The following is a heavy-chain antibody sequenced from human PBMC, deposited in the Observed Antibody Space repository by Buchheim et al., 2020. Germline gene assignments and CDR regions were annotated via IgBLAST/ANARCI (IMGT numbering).Heavy chain of an antibody. V-gene: IGHV3-7*01. J-gene: IGHJ6*02. CDR1: GFTFSSYW. D-gene: IGHD2-15*01. Sequence: EVQLVESGGGLVQPGGSLRLSCAASGFTFSSYWMSWVRQAPGKGLEWVANIKQDGSEKYYVDSVKGRFTISRDNAKNTLYLEMNSLRVEDTAVYYCARAPDCGGGSCNSYHYYGMDVWGQGT. CDR3: ARAPDCGGGSCNSYHYYGMDV. CDR2: IKQDGSEK.